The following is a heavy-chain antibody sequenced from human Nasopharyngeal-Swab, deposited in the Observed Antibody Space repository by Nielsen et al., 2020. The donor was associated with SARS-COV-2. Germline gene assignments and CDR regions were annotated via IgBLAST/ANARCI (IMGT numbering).Heavy chain of an antibody. Sequence: GGSLRLSCAASGFTFSSYAMHWVRQAPGKGLEWVAVISYDGSNKYYADSVKGRFTISRDNSKNTLYLQMNSLRAEDTAVYYCARDGVAAAGIDYWGQGTLVTVPS. V-gene: IGHV3-30-3*01. J-gene: IGHJ4*02. CDR1: GFTFSSYA. CDR2: ISYDGSNK. CDR3: ARDGVAAAGIDY. D-gene: IGHD6-13*01.